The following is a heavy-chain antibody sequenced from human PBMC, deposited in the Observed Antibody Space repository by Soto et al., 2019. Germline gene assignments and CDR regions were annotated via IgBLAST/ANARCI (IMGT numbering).Heavy chain of an antibody. Sequence: SETLSLTCTVSGGSISSDSYYWGWIRQSPEKGLEWIASISYSGSTYYNPTLKSRLIISVDNAKNSLYLQMNSLRAEDTAVYYSARGAHYDSTGPAFWGQGTLVTVSP. V-gene: IGHV4-39*07. CDR1: GGSISSDSYY. J-gene: IGHJ4*01. D-gene: IGHD3-22*01. CDR3: ARGAHYDSTGPAF. CDR2: ISYSGST.